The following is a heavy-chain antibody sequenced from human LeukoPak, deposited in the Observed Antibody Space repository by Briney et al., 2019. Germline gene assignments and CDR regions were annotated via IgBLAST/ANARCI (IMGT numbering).Heavy chain of an antibody. Sequence: GASVKVSCKASGYTFTSDYIHWVRQAPGQGLEWMGIINPSGGSTSYAQKFQGRVTITRDTSASTAYMELSSLRSEDMAVYYCAREYGVAAAFGAFDIWGQGTMVTVSS. J-gene: IGHJ3*02. CDR2: INPSGGST. V-gene: IGHV1-46*01. CDR3: AREYGVAAAFGAFDI. D-gene: IGHD6-13*01. CDR1: GYTFTSDY.